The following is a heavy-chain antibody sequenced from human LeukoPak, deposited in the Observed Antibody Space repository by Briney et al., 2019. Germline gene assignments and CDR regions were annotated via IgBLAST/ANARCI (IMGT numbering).Heavy chain of an antibody. J-gene: IGHJ3*02. CDR2: IYYSGST. CDR1: GGSISSYY. CDR3: ARIPDDAFDI. V-gene: IGHV4-59*01. Sequence: SETLSLTCTVSGGSISSYYWSWIRQPPGKGLEWIGYIYYSGSTNYNPSLKSRVTISVDTSKNQFSLKLSSVTAADTAVYYCARIPDDAFDIWGQGTMVTVSS. D-gene: IGHD2-21*01.